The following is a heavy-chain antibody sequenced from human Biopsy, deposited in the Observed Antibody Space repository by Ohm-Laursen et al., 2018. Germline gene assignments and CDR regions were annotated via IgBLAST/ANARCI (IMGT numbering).Heavy chain of an antibody. CDR3: ATKLTGYFHH. J-gene: IGHJ1*01. CDR1: GGTFSNYG. D-gene: IGHD3-9*01. CDR2: NIPILGTG. V-gene: IGHV1-69*06. Sequence: GSSVKVSCKAPGGTFSNYGVNWVRQAPGQGLEWLGGNIPILGTGNYAQKFQDRVTVAADTSTGTATMELRSLRSDDTAVYYCATKLTGYFHHWGQGILVIVSS.